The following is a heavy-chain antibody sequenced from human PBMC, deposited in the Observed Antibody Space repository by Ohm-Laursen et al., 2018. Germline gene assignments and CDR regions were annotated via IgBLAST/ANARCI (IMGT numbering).Heavy chain of an antibody. D-gene: IGHD5-12*01. Sequence: SLRLSCSASGFVFTTYAMHWVRQAPGKGLEWVAVISYDGSNKYYADSVKGRFTISRDNSKNTLYLQMNSLRAEDTAVYYCAKLIGYPPLRPLDIWGQGTMVTVSS. CDR1: GFVFTTYA. J-gene: IGHJ3*02. CDR2: ISYDGSNK. CDR3: AKLIGYPPLRPLDI. V-gene: IGHV3-30*18.